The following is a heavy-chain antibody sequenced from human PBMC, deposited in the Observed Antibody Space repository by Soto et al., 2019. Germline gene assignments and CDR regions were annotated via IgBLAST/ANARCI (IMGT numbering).Heavy chain of an antibody. D-gene: IGHD4-17*01. J-gene: IGHJ5*02. CDR3: AKDPWIGGDYSNWFDP. CDR2: ISYDGSNK. V-gene: IGHV3-30*18. Sequence: GGSLRLSCAASGFTFSSYGMHWVRQAPGKGLEWVAVISYDGSNKYYADSVKGRFTISRDNSKNTLYLQMNSLRAEDTAVYYCAKDPWIGGDYSNWFDPWGQGTLVTVSS. CDR1: GFTFSSYG.